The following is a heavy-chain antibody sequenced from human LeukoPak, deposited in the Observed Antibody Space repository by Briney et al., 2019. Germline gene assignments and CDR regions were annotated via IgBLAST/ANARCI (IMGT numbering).Heavy chain of an antibody. V-gene: IGHV3-48*04. CDR2: ISSSSSTI. Sequence: PGGSLRLSCAASGFTFSGYSMNWVRQAPGKGLEWVSYISSSSSTIYYADSVKGRFTISRDNAKNSLYLQMNSLRAEDTAVYYCAREDNVVVPAANDAFDIWGRGTMVTVSS. J-gene: IGHJ3*02. D-gene: IGHD2-2*01. CDR3: AREDNVVVPAANDAFDI. CDR1: GFTFSGYS.